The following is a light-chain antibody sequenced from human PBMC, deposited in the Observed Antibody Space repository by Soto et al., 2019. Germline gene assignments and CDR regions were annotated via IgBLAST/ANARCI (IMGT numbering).Light chain of an antibody. CDR3: QQYNNWPPAWT. CDR1: QSVSSN. V-gene: IGKV3-15*01. CDR2: GAS. J-gene: IGKJ1*01. Sequence: EIVMTQSPATLSVSPGERATLSCRASQSVSSNLAWYQQKPGQAPRLLIYGASTRATGLPARFSGSGSGTEFTLTISSLQSQDFAIYSCQQYNNWPPAWTFGQGTKVEIK.